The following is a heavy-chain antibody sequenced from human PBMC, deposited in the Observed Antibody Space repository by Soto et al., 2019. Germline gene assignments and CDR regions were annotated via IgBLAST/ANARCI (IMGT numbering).Heavy chain of an antibody. V-gene: IGHV3-7*05. CDR1: GFTFSSYW. D-gene: IGHD3-22*01. Sequence: GGSLRLSCAASGFTFSSYWMSWVRQAPGKGLEWVANIKQDGSEKYYVDSVKGRFTISRDNAKNTLYLQMNSLRAEDTAALYCGADDGSGCYYSLHYYYGMDVWGQGTTVTVSS. J-gene: IGHJ6*02. CDR3: GADDGSGCYYSLHYYYGMDV. CDR2: IKQDGSEK.